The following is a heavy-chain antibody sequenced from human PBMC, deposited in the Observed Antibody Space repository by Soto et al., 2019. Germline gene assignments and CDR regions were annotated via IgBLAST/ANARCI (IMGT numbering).Heavy chain of an antibody. Sequence: GGSLRLSCAASGFTFGSYAMSWVRQAPGKGLQWVSAISGNGGSTYYADSVKGRFTISRDNSKNTLYLQMNSLRADDTAIYYCAVPTGIEVKGPDYWGQGTLVIVSS. CDR2: ISGNGGST. D-gene: IGHD6-19*01. CDR1: GFTFGSYA. CDR3: AVPTGIEVKGPDY. J-gene: IGHJ4*02. V-gene: IGHV3-23*01.